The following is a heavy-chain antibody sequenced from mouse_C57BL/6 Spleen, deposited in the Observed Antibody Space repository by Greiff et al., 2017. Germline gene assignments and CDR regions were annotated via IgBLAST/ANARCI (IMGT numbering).Heavy chain of an antibody. Sequence: EVKVVESGGGLVQPKGSLKLSCAASGFTFNTYAMHWVRQAPGKGLEWVARIRSKSSNYATYYADSVKDRFTISRDDSQSMLYLQMNNLKTEDTAMYYCVRDPNWDENYAMDYWGQGTSVTVSS. J-gene: IGHJ4*01. D-gene: IGHD4-1*01. V-gene: IGHV10-3*01. CDR2: IRSKSSNYAT. CDR3: VRDPNWDENYAMDY. CDR1: GFTFNTYA.